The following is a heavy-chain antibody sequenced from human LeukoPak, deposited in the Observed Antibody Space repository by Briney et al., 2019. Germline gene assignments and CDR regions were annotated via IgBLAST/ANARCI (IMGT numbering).Heavy chain of an antibody. D-gene: IGHD6-6*01. CDR1: GGSISSGSYY. CDR3: ARAPRAENRFDP. CDR2: IYTSGST. J-gene: IGHJ5*02. V-gene: IGHV4-61*02. Sequence: PSQTLSLTCTVSGGSISSGSYYWSWIRQPAGKGLEWIGRIYTSGSTNYNPSLKSRVTISVDTSKNQFSLKLSSVTAADTAVYYCARAPRAENRFDPWGQGTLVTVSS.